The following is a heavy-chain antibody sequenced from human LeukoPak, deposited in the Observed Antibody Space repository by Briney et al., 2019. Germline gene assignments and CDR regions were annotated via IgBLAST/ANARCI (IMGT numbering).Heavy chain of an antibody. J-gene: IGHJ6*03. CDR3: ARSYYYGSGSQLHYYYYMDV. CDR2: IIPIFGIA. Sequence: SVKVSCKASGGTFSSYAISWVRQAPGQGLEWMGGIIPIFGIANYAQKFQGRVTITVDESTSTAYMELSSLRSEDTAVYYCARSYYYGSGSQLHYYYYMDVWGKGTTVTISS. V-gene: IGHV1-69*13. D-gene: IGHD3-10*01. CDR1: GGTFSSYA.